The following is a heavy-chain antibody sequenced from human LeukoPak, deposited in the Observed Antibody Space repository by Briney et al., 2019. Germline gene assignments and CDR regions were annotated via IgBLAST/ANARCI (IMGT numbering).Heavy chain of an antibody. CDR1: GGSISGYY. CDR2: IYYSGSP. CDR3: ARVESGYYDAFDI. D-gene: IGHD5-12*01. J-gene: IGHJ3*02. V-gene: IGHV4-59*01. Sequence: SETLSLTCTVSGGSISGYYWSWIRQPPGKGLDWIGYIYYSGSPNYNPSLNSRVTISVDTSKNQFSLRLSSVTAADTAVYYCARVESGYYDAFDIWGQGTVVTVSS.